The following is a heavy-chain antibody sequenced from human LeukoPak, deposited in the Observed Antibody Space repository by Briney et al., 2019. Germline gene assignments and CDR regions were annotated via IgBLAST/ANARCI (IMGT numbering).Heavy chain of an antibody. CDR1: GYAFTHYA. CDR2: INTNTGNP. CDR3: ARGNDGDLDH. V-gene: IGHV7-4-1*02. Sequence: ASVKVSCKASGYAFTHYAMNWVRQAPGQGLEWMGWINTNTGNPTYAQGFTGRFVFSLDTSVTTAYLQINSLKAEDTAVYYCARGNDGDLDHWGQGTLVTVSS. J-gene: IGHJ4*02. D-gene: IGHD4-17*01.